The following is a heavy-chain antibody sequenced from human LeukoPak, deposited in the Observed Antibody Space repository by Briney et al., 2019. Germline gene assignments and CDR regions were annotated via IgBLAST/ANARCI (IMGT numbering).Heavy chain of an antibody. V-gene: IGHV3-21*01. Sequence: GGSLRLSCAASGFTFSSYSMNWVRQAPGKGLEWVSSISSSSYIYYADSVKGRFTISRDNAKNSLYLQMNSLRAEDTAVYYCARGCGYSNYGCYWGQGTLVTVSS. CDR2: ISSSSYI. D-gene: IGHD4-11*01. CDR1: GFTFSSYS. CDR3: ARGCGYSNYGCY. J-gene: IGHJ4*02.